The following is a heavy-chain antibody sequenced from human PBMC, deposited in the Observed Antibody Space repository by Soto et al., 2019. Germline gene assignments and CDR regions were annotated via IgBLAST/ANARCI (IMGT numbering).Heavy chain of an antibody. J-gene: IGHJ5*02. CDR1: GYTFTSYG. CDR3: ARAETAKILGWFDP. D-gene: IGHD2-8*02. V-gene: IGHV1-18*01. Sequence: QVQLVQSGAEVKKPGASVKVSCKASGYTFTSYGISWVRQAPGQGLERMGWISAYNGNTNYAQKLQGRVTMTADTSTSTGFMYLRSLRSDDTAVYYCARAETAKILGWFDPGGQGTVVPESS. CDR2: ISAYNGNT.